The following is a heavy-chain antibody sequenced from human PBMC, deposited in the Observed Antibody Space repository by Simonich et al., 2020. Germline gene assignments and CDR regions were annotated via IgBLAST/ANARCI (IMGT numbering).Heavy chain of an antibody. CDR2: NSAYNGKT. V-gene: IGHV1-18*01. D-gene: IGHD2-15*01. J-gene: IGHJ4*02. CDR3: ARASRGTWWYYYFDY. Sequence: QVQLVQSGAEVKKPGASVKVSCKASGYTFTSYGISWVRQAPGKGLEWMGWNSAYNGKTNYAQKLQGRGNMTTDTSTSTAYMELRSLRSDDTAVYYCARASRGTWWYYYFDYWGQGTLVTVSS. CDR1: GYTFTSYG.